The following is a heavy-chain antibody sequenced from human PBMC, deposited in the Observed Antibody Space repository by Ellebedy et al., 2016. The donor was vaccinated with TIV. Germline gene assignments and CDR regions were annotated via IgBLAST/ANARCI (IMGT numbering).Heavy chain of an antibody. V-gene: IGHV3-66*01. CDR3: ASKTFIDVDLTVWGVFHI. CDR2: IYTNGST. D-gene: IGHD4-11*01. CDR1: GFAINSNY. Sequence: GGSLRLSCAASGFAINSNYMSWVRQAPGKGLEWVSTIYTNGSTCYADSVRGRFTISRDTSENTLYLQISGLRAEDTAVYFCASKTFIDVDLTVWGVFHIWGQGTMVAVSS. J-gene: IGHJ3*02.